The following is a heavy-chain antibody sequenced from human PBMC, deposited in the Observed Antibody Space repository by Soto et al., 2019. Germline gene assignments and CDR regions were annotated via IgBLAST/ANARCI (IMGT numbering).Heavy chain of an antibody. J-gene: IGHJ6*02. CDR3: AKDNCSSTSCYTEPSRAYYYYGTQV. D-gene: IGHD2-2*02. CDR2: ISYDGSNK. V-gene: IGHV3-30*18. CDR1: WFTFSSYG. Sequence: SLRLSCAGSWFTFSSYGMHWFRQSPGKGLEWVAVISYDGSNKYYADSVKGRFTISRDNSKNTLYLQMNSLRAEDTAVYYCAKDNCSSTSCYTEPSRAYYYYGTQVLCQGTTVNVSS.